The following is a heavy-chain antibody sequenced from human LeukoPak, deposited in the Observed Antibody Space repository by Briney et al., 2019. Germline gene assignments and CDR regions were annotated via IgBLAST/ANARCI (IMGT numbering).Heavy chain of an antibody. D-gene: IGHD6-19*01. CDR1: GYGFTYYG. CDR3: ARDGWYNPGRDAFDI. CDR2: ISGHNGNT. V-gene: IGHV1-18*01. Sequence: GASVKVSCKASGYGFTYYGISWVRQAPGQGLEWMGWISGHNGNTNHAQKIQGRVTMTTDTSTSTAYMELRSLRSDDTAVYYCARDGWYNPGRDAFDIWGQGTLVTVSS. J-gene: IGHJ3*02.